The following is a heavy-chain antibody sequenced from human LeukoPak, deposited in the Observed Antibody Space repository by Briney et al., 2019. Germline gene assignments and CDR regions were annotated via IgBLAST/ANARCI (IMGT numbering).Heavy chain of an antibody. Sequence: PSETLSLTCTVSGGSISSSSYYWGWIRQPPGKGLEWIGSIYYSGSTYYNPSLKSRVTISVDTSKNQFSLKLSSVTAADTAVYYCASPSIVGATIGEDYWGQGTLVTVSS. J-gene: IGHJ4*02. CDR3: ASPSIVGATIGEDY. D-gene: IGHD1-26*01. V-gene: IGHV4-39*07. CDR1: GGSISSSSYY. CDR2: IYYSGST.